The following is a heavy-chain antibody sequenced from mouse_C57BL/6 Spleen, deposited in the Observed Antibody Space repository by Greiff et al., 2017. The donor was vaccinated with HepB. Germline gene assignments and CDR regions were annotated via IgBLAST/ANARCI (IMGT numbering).Heavy chain of an antibody. J-gene: IGHJ4*01. D-gene: IGHD1-1*01. CDR2: ISYDGSN. Sequence: VQLKESGPGLVKPSQSLSLTCSVTGYSITSGYYWNWIRQFPGNKLEWMGYISYDGSNNYNPSLKNRISITRDTSKNQFFLKLNSVTTEDTATYYCARDYYAPYYYAMDYWGQGTSVTVSS. CDR1: GYSITSGYY. V-gene: IGHV3-6*01. CDR3: ARDYYAPYYYAMDY.